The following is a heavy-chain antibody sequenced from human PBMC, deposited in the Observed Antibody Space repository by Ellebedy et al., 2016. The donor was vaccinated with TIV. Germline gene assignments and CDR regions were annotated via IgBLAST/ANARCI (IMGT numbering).Heavy chain of an antibody. V-gene: IGHV3-21*06. CDR1: GFTLSNYN. Sequence: GESLKISCVASGFTLSNYNMNWVRQSPGKGLEWVSSIRSTGSDKYYAESVKGRFTISRDNAQNTLFLQMNSLRVEDTAVYHCARGWSTPDSWGQGTLVIVSS. D-gene: IGHD2-15*01. CDR3: ARGWSTPDS. CDR2: IRSTGSDK. J-gene: IGHJ4*02.